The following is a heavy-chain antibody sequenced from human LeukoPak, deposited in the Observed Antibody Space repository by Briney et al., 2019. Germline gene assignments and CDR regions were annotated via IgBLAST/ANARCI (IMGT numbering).Heavy chain of an antibody. CDR1: GFTFSSYS. CDR3: TRDEDFYSSSSDY. J-gene: IGHJ4*02. D-gene: IGHD6-6*01. V-gene: IGHV3-21*01. CDR2: ISSSSSYI. Sequence: GGSLRLSCAASGFTFSSYSMNWVRQAPGKGLEWVSFISSSSSYIYYADSVKGRFTISRDNAKNSLYLQMNSLRAEDTAAYYCTRDEDFYSSSSDYWGQGTLVTVSS.